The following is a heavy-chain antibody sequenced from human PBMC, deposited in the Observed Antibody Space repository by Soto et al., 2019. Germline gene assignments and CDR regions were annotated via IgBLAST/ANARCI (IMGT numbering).Heavy chain of an antibody. D-gene: IGHD3-10*01. CDR1: GFSLDTSGVG. V-gene: IGHV2-5*02. CDR3: AHKGSGLYPLDY. Sequence: QITLKESGPTLVKPTQTLTLNCTFSGFSLDTSGVGVGWIRQPPGKALEWVAVIYWDDYKHFSPSLESRLTITKDTSKNLVVLTMTDMDPVDTATYYCAHKGSGLYPLDYWGQGTLVTVSS. J-gene: IGHJ4*02. CDR2: IYWDDYK.